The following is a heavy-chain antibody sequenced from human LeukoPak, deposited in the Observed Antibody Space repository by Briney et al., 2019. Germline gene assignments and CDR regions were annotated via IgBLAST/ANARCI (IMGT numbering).Heavy chain of an antibody. Sequence: PSEALPLTCTVSGGSISSSSYYWGWVRQPPGKGLEWIGSIYYSGSTYYNPSLKSRVTISVDTSKNQFSLKLSSVTAADTAVYYCASKGATYSSSWYYFDYWGQGTLVTVSS. CDR3: ASKGATYSSSWYYFDY. CDR2: IYYSGST. CDR1: GGSISSSSYY. J-gene: IGHJ4*02. V-gene: IGHV4-39*01. D-gene: IGHD6-13*01.